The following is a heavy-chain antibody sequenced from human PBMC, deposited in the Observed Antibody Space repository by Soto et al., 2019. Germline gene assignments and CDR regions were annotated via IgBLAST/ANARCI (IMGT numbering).Heavy chain of an antibody. V-gene: IGHV1-69*06. CDR3: ARDIVVVPADYYYYGMDV. J-gene: IGHJ6*02. CDR2: IIPIFGTA. D-gene: IGHD2-2*01. CDR1: GGTFSSYA. Sequence: QVQLVQSGAEVKKPGSSVKVSCKASGGTFSSYAISWVRQAPGQGLEWMGGIIPIFGTANYAQKFQGRVTITADKSTSSAYMELSSPRSEDTAVYYCARDIVVVPADYYYYGMDVWGQGTTVTVSS.